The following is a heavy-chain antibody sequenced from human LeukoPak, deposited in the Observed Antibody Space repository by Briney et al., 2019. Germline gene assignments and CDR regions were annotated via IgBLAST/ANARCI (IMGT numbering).Heavy chain of an antibody. CDR2: INPSGGST. Sequence: GASVKVSCKTSGYTFTSYYMHWVRQAPGQGLEWMGIINPSGGSTSYTQKFQGRVTMTRDTSTSTVYMELSSLRSEDTAVHYCARGRRVAMADDAFDIWGQGTMVTVSS. D-gene: IGHD6-19*01. V-gene: IGHV1-46*01. CDR3: ARGRRVAMADDAFDI. J-gene: IGHJ3*02. CDR1: GYTFTSYY.